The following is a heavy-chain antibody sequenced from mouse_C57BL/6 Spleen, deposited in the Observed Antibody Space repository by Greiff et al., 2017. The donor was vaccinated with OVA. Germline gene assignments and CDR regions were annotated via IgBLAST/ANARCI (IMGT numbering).Heavy chain of an antibody. Sequence: VQLQQPGAELVMPGASVKLSCKASGYTFTSYWMHWVKQRPGQGLEWIGEIDPSDSYTNYNQKFKGKSTLTVDKSSSTAYMQLSSLTSEDSAVYYCARRQRRLPFDYWGQGTTLTVSS. CDR1: GYTFTSYW. V-gene: IGHV1-69*01. J-gene: IGHJ2*01. CDR3: ARRQRRLPFDY. D-gene: IGHD3-2*02. CDR2: IDPSDSYT.